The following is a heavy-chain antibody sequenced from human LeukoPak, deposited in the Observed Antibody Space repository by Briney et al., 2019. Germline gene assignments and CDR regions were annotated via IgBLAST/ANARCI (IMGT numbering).Heavy chain of an antibody. CDR2: ISGSGGST. J-gene: IGHJ3*02. V-gene: IGHV3-23*01. CDR3: AIRERGYSWYDAFDI. Sequence: AGGSLRLSCAASGFTFSSYAMSWVRQAPGKGLKWVSAISGSGGSTYYADSVKGRFTISRDNSKNTLYLQMNSLRAEDTAVYYCAIRERGYSWYDAFDIWGQGTMVTVSS. CDR1: GFTFSSYA. D-gene: IGHD5-18*01.